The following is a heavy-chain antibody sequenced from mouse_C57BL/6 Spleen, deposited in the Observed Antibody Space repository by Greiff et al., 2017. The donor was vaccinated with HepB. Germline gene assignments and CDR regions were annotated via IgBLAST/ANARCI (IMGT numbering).Heavy chain of an antibody. CDR1: GYTFTDYY. V-gene: IGHV1-19*01. J-gene: IGHJ4*01. Sequence: VQLQQSGPVLVKPGASVKMSCKASGYTFTDYYMNWVKQSHGKSLEWIGVINPYNGGTSYNKKFKGKATLTVDKSSSTAYMELNSLTSEDSAVYYCARGDYSNHYAMDYWGQGTSVTVSS. D-gene: IGHD2-5*01. CDR3: ARGDYSNHYAMDY. CDR2: INPYNGGT.